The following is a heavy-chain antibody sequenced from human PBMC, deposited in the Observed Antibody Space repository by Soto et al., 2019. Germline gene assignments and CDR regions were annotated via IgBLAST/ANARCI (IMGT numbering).Heavy chain of an antibody. J-gene: IGHJ6*02. Sequence: SVKVSCKASGGTFSSYAISWVRQAPGQGLEWMGGIIPIFGTANYAQKFQGRFTITADESTSTAYMELSSLRSEDTAVYYCARDRQIFFNYYDSSGYSNDYYYGMDVWGQGTTVTVSS. V-gene: IGHV1-69*13. CDR2: IIPIFGTA. D-gene: IGHD3-22*01. CDR3: ARDRQIFFNYYDSSGYSNDYYYGMDV. CDR1: GGTFSSYA.